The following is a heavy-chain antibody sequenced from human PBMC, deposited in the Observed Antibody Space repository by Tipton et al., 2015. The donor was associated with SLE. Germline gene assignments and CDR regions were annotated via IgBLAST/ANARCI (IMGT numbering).Heavy chain of an antibody. CDR2: IYTSGST. CDR1: GGSISSGSYY. D-gene: IGHD2-21*01. V-gene: IGHV4-61*09. J-gene: IGHJ3*02. Sequence: TLSLTCTVSGGSISSGSYYWSWIRQPAGKGLEWIGHIYTSGSTNYNPSLKSRVTISVDTSKNQFSLKLSSVTAADTAVYYCASAQNSNDAFDIWGQGTMVTVSS. CDR3: ASAQNSNDAFDI.